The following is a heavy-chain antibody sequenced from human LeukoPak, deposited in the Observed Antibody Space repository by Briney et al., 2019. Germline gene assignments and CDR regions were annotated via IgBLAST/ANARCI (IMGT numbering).Heavy chain of an antibody. J-gene: IGHJ4*02. V-gene: IGHV3-20*04. D-gene: IGHD1-1*01. CDR2: INWGGGFT. Sequence: GGSLRLSCAGSGFMFDDYGMNWVRQAPGKGLEWVAGINWGGGFTAYADSVKGRFTISRDNAKNSLYLQMHTLSAEDTALYYCARDVRTGTGAIFDYWGQGTLVTVSS. CDR1: GFMFDDYG. CDR3: ARDVRTGTGAIFDY.